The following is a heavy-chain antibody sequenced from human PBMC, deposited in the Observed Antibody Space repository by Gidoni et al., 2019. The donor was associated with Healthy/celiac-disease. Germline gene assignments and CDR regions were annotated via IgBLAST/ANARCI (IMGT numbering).Heavy chain of an antibody. D-gene: IGHD2-15*01. V-gene: IGHV3-21*01. J-gene: IGHJ4*02. CDR3: ARWNCSGGSCHGVDY. Sequence: EVQLVESGGGLVKPGGSLRLSCAASGFTFISYSMNWFRQAPGKGLEWVSSISSSSSYIYYADSVKGRFTISRDNAKNSLYLQMNSLRAEDTAVYYCARWNCSGGSCHGVDYWGQGTLVTVSS. CDR1: GFTFISYS. CDR2: ISSSSSYI.